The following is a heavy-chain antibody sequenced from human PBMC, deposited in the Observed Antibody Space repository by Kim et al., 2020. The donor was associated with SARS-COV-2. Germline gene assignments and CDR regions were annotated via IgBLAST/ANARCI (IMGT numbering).Heavy chain of an antibody. CDR2: IIPIFGTA. Sequence: SVKVSCKASGGTFSSYAISWVRQAPGQGLEWMGGIIPIFGTANYAQKFQGRVTITADESTSTAYMELSSLRSEDTAVYYCARDYYDSSGYYPLFVYYYGMDVWGQGTTVTVSS. CDR3: ARDYYDSSGYYPLFVYYYGMDV. V-gene: IGHV1-69*13. CDR1: GGTFSSYA. J-gene: IGHJ6*02. D-gene: IGHD3-22*01.